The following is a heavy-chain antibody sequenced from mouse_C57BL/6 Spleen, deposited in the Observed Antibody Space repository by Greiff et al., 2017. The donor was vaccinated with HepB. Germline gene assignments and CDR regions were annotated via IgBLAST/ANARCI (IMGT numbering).Heavy chain of an antibody. D-gene: IGHD2-4*01. Sequence: VQLQQSGAELVKPGASVKMSCKASGYTFTSYWITWVKQRPGQGLEWIGDIYPGSGSTNYNEKFKSKATLTVDTSSSTAYMQLSSLTSEDSAVYYCARESDYDGAWFAYWGQGTLVTVSA. V-gene: IGHV1-55*01. CDR2: IYPGSGST. CDR3: ARESDYDGAWFAY. J-gene: IGHJ3*01. CDR1: GYTFTSYW.